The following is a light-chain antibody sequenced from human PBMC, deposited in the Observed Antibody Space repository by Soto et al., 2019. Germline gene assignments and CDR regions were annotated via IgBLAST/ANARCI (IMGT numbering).Light chain of an antibody. CDR1: PSVTNY. CDR3: QQRNIWPPVT. CDR2: VAF. V-gene: IGKV3-11*01. Sequence: PWERATLSCRASPSVTNYVAWYQQKPGQPPRLLIYVAFNRAAGIPARFSGSGSGTDFTLTISRLEPEDSEVYYCQQRNIWPPVTFGQGTRLEIK. J-gene: IGKJ5*01.